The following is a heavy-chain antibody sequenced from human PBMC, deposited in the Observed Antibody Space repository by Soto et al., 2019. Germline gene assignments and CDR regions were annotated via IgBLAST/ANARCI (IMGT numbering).Heavy chain of an antibody. J-gene: IGHJ4*02. CDR2: IYHSGST. Sequence: SETLSLTCAVSGGSISSGGYSWSWIRQPPGKGLEWIGYIYHSGSTYYNPSLKSRVTISVDRSKNQFSLKLSSVTAADTAVYYCARGYYDSSGYTPSAIDYWGQGTL. CDR1: GGSISSGGYS. D-gene: IGHD3-22*01. V-gene: IGHV4-30-2*01. CDR3: ARGYYDSSGYTPSAIDY.